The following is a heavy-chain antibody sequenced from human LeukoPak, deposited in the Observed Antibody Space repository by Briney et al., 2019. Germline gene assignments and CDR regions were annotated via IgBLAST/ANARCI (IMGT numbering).Heavy chain of an antibody. CDR1: GFTFSDYS. J-gene: IGHJ5*02. D-gene: IGHD3-3*01. CDR2: ISARSTTI. V-gene: IGHV3-11*01. CDR3: AKDPRISPVSGSDP. Sequence: GGSLRLSCAASGFTFSDYSMSWIRQAPGKGLEWVSYISARSTTIYYADSVRGRFTISRDNAKNSLYLQMNSLRAEDTAVYYCAKDPRISPVSGSDPGGRETRFTVSS.